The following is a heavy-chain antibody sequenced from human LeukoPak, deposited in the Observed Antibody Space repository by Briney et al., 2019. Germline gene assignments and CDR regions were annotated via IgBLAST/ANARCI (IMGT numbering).Heavy chain of an antibody. Sequence: GASVKVSCKASGYTFTTYGISWVRQAPGQGLEWMGWVSGNNGNTNYAQKLQGRVTMTTDTSTNTAYMELSRLRSDDTAVYYCARDDRDSSSWYETSNWFDPWGQGTLVTVSS. CDR2: VSGNNGNT. D-gene: IGHD6-13*01. CDR1: GYTFTTYG. V-gene: IGHV1-18*01. CDR3: ARDDRDSSSWYETSNWFDP. J-gene: IGHJ5*02.